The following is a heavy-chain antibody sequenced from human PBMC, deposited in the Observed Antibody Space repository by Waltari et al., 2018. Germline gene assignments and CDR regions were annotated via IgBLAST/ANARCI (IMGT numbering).Heavy chain of an antibody. CDR2: ITVGDDT. D-gene: IGHD1-20*01. Sequence: EVQLLESGGDLVPPGGSLSLSCAAPGMTLRNHAIHWVRLAPGTGLEWVSAITVGDDTYYADSVKGRFTISRDTSKDSVHLQMNGLRAEDTAIYYCATPFYNWDDPLHSWGQGTLVTVSS. CDR1: GMTLRNHA. V-gene: IGHV3-23*01. J-gene: IGHJ4*02. CDR3: ATPFYNWDDPLHS.